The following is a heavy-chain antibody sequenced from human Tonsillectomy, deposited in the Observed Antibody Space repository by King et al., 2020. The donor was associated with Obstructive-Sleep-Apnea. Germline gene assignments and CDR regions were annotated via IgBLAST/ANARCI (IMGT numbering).Heavy chain of an antibody. CDR3: AKDKDSSGWYADY. Sequence: VQLVESGGGLVQPGRSLRLSCVASGFTFDDYAMHWVWQAPGKGLEWVSGISWNSGSIGFVDSVKGRFTISRDNVKKSLYLPMNSLRVEDTALYYCAKDKDSSGWYADYWGQGTLVTVSS. CDR1: GFTFDDYA. V-gene: IGHV3-9*01. CDR2: ISWNSGSI. J-gene: IGHJ4*02. D-gene: IGHD6-19*01.